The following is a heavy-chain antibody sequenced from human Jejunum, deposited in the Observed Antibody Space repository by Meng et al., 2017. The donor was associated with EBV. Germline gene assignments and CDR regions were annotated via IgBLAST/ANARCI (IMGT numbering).Heavy chain of an antibody. CDR2: INHSGST. D-gene: IGHD3-16*02. Sequence: LQRGGSGLLKPSETLSLTCSVYRGSVSGYYWSWIRQHPGKGLEWIGEINHSGSTNYNPSLRSRVTISVETSKNQFSLRLNSVTAADTAVYYCARVAFSYTTRSLDSWGQGTLVTVSS. CDR3: ARVAFSYTTRSLDS. J-gene: IGHJ4*02. V-gene: IGHV4-34*02. CDR1: RGSVSGYY.